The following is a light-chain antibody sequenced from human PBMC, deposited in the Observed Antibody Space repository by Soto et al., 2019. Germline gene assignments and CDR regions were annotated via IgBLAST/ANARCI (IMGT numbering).Light chain of an antibody. Sequence: EIVLTQSPGTLSLSPGERATLSCRASQSVSSSYLAWYQQKPGQAPRLLIYGASSRATGIPDRFSGSGSGTEFNLTISSLQSEDFGVYYCQQRSNWPRTFGQGTKVDIK. J-gene: IGKJ1*01. CDR2: GAS. V-gene: IGKV3D-20*02. CDR3: QQRSNWPRT. CDR1: QSVSSSY.